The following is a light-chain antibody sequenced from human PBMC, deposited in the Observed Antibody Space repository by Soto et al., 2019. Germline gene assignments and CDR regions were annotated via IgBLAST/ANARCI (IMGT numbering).Light chain of an antibody. CDR1: GNINTW. CDR2: DAS. J-gene: IGKJ1*01. Sequence: DIQMTQSPSTVSAFVGDRVDISCRASGNINTWLAWYQQKPGKAPKFLIYDASSLESGVPSRFTGSGFGTDFTLTISNLQPDDFATYYCQEYKSYPWTFGQGTKVDIK. V-gene: IGKV1-5*01. CDR3: QEYKSYPWT.